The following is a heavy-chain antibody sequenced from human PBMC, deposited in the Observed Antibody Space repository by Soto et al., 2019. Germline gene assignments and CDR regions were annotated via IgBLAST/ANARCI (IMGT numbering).Heavy chain of an antibody. V-gene: IGHV1-18*01. CDR3: ARGRGVVIPAGTPDAFDV. J-gene: IGHJ3*01. CDR1: GYTFNKYA. CDR2: ISAFNGYT. D-gene: IGHD6-13*01. Sequence: ASVKVSCKASGYTFNKYAFNWVRQAPGQGLEWMGRISAFNGYTNLAQKFQGRLTLTTDASTNTAFMELDVLRSADTAKYFCARGRGVVIPAGTPDAFDVWGQGTMVTVSS.